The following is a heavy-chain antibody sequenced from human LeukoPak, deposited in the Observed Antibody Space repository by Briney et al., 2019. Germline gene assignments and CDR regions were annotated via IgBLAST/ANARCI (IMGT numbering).Heavy chain of an antibody. Sequence: GGSLRLSXAASGFTFSDYYMNWIRQAPGKGLEWTSYMSSSGSTISYADSVTGRFTVSRDNAKNSLYLQMNSLRAEDTAVYYCARSILPAANAIDYWGQGTLLTVSS. CDR2: MSSSGSTI. J-gene: IGHJ4*02. CDR3: ARSILPAANAIDY. D-gene: IGHD2-2*01. CDR1: GFTFSDYY. V-gene: IGHV3-11*04.